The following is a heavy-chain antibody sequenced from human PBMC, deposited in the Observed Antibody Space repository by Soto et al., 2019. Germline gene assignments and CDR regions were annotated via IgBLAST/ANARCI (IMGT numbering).Heavy chain of an antibody. V-gene: IGHV6-1*01. Sequence: SQTLSLTCAISGDSVSSNSAAWNWIRQSPSRGLEWLGRTYYRSKWYNDYAVSVKSRITINPDTSKNQFSLQLNSVTPEDTAVYYCARAPDTAMVKLFDYWGQGNLVTVSS. CDR2: TYYRSKWYN. D-gene: IGHD5-18*01. CDR3: ARAPDTAMVKLFDY. J-gene: IGHJ4*02. CDR1: GDSVSSNSAA.